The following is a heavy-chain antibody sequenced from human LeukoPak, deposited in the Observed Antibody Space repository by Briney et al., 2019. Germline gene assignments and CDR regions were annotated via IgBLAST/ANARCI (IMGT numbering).Heavy chain of an antibody. CDR3: ARESLNCSGGSCSYYGMDV. CDR2: IIPILGIA. CDR1: GGTFSSYA. D-gene: IGHD2-15*01. V-gene: IGHV1-69*04. Sequence: PVKVSCKASGGTFSSYAISWVRQAPGQGLEWMGRIIPILGIANYAQKFQGRVTITADKSTSTAYMELSSLRSEDTAVYYCARESLNCSGGSCSYYGMDVWGQGTTVTVSS. J-gene: IGHJ6*02.